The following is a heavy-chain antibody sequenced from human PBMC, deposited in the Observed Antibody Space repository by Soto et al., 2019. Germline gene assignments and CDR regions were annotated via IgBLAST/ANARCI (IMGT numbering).Heavy chain of an antibody. J-gene: IGHJ4*02. CDR1: RGHRLSYR. D-gene: IGHD1-7*01. V-gene: IGHV4-4*07. CDR3: GRERGETWDYEAY. Sequence: PSEKVPLTCLVTRGHRLSYRWSWICKPARKGLEWIGRLSNHGNPQYNPSLKSRVTVSVDTSRNQFFLNLHSVTAADSAVYFCGRERGETWDYEAYWGQGTLVTVSS. CDR2: LSNHGNP.